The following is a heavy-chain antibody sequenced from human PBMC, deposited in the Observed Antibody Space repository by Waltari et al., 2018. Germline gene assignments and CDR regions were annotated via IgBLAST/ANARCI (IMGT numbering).Heavy chain of an antibody. Sequence: QVHLVQSGAEVKKTGSSVTVSCRASRGPSSDYAITWVRQAPGQGLEWMGGRLPIFSEANYAQKFQGRVTITTDASTNTAYLELTSLRSEDTAVYFCARGVGDKNFFHYWGQGTLVTVSS. CDR3: ARGVGDKNFFHY. V-gene: IGHV1-69*05. CDR2: RLPIFSEA. CDR1: RGPSSDYA. J-gene: IGHJ4*02. D-gene: IGHD3-10*01.